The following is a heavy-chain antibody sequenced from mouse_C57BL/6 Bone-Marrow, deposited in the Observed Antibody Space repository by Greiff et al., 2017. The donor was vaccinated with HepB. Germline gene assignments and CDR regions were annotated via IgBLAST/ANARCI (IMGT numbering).Heavy chain of an antibody. V-gene: IGHV1-54*01. J-gene: IGHJ2*01. Sequence: VQLVESGAELVRPGTSVKVSCKASGYAFTNYLIEWVKQRPGQGLEWIGVINPGSGGTNYNEKFKGKATLTADKSSSTAYMQLSSLTSEDSAVYFCAVTGTGGDYWGQGTTLTVSS. CDR2: INPGSGGT. CDR3: AVTGTGGDY. D-gene: IGHD4-1*01. CDR1: GYAFTNYL.